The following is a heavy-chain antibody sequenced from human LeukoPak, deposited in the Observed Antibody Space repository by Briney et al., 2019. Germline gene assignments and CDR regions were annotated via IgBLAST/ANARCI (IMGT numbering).Heavy chain of an antibody. D-gene: IGHD5-24*01. CDR2: IKPDGSEK. Sequence: GGSLRLSCAASGFTFSSYWMSWGRQAAGKGLEWVANIKPDGSEKYYVDSVKGRFTISRDNAKNSLYLQMNSLRAEDTAVYYCAREPTEMATINYYYYYYMDVWGEGTTVTVSS. CDR3: AREPTEMATINYYYYYYMDV. J-gene: IGHJ6*03. CDR1: GFTFSSYW. V-gene: IGHV3-7*01.